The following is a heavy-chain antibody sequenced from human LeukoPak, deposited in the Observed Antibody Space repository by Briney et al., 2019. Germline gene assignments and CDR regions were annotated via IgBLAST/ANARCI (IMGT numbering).Heavy chain of an antibody. CDR2: IIPILGIA. V-gene: IGHV1-69*04. D-gene: IGHD3-22*01. CDR1: GGTFSSYA. J-gene: IGHJ4*02. CDR3: ARGRTYYYDSSGYYYFNY. Sequence: SVKVSCKASGGTFSSYAISWVRQAPGQGLEWMGRIIPILGIANYAQKFRGRVTITADKSTSTAYMELSSLRSEDTAVYYCARGRTYYYDSSGYYYFNYWGQGTLVTVSS.